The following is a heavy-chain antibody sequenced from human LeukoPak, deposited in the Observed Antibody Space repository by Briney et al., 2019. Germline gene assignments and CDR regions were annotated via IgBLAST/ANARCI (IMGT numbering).Heavy chain of an antibody. J-gene: IGHJ4*02. D-gene: IGHD3-10*01. V-gene: IGHV3-7*01. CDR2: IKQDGSEK. Sequence: GGSLRLSCAPSGFTFSSYRMSWVRQAPGKGLEWVANIKQDGSEKYYVDSVKGRFTISRDNAKNSLYLQMNSLRAEDTAVYYCARDTDFAGTETFDYWGQGTLATVSS. CDR3: ARDTDFAGTETFDY. CDR1: GFTFSSYR.